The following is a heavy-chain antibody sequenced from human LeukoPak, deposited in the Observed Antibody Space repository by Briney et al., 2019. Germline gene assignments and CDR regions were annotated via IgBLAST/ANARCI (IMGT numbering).Heavy chain of an antibody. CDR2: IYYSGST. CDR1: GGSISGSSYY. V-gene: IGHV4-39*01. J-gene: IGHJ4*02. CDR3: ARLDSSGYYWIDY. Sequence: PSETLSLTCTVSGGSISGSSYYWGWLRQPPGKGLEWIGSIYYSGSTYYNPSLKSRVTISVDTSKNQFSLKLSSVTAADTAVYYCARLDSSGYYWIDYWGQGTLVTVSS. D-gene: IGHD3-22*01.